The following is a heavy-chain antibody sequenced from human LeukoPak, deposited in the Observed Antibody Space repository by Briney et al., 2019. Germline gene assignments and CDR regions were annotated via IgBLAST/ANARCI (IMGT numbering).Heavy chain of an antibody. CDR2: IYSGGST. D-gene: IGHD6-6*01. Sequence: GGSLRLSCAASGFTVSSNYMSRVRQAPGKGLEWVSVIYSGGSTYYADSVKGRFTISRDNSKNTLYLQMNSLRAEDTAVYYCASSIAARRQFDYWGQGTLVTVSS. V-gene: IGHV3-53*01. CDR1: GFTVSSNY. J-gene: IGHJ4*02. CDR3: ASSIAARRQFDY.